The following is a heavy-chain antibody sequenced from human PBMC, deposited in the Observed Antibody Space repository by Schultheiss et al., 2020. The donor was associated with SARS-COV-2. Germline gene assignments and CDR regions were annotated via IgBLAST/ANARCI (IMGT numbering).Heavy chain of an antibody. D-gene: IGHD3-22*01. CDR2: ISADNGNT. V-gene: IGHV1-18*01. CDR1: GYTFTSHG. J-gene: IGHJ4*02. Sequence: ASVKVSCKASGYTFTSHGISWVRQAPGQGLEWMGWISADNGNTDYAQKLQGRVTMTTDTSTSTAYMELRSLRSDDTAVYYCAREDSSGYYYSYWGQGTLVTVSS. CDR3: AREDSSGYYYSY.